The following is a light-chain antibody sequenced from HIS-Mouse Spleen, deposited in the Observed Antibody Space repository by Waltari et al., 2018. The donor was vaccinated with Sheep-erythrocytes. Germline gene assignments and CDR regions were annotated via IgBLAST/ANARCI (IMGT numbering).Light chain of an antibody. CDR2: WAS. V-gene: IGKV4-1*01. Sequence: DIVMTQSPDSLAVSLGERATINCKSSQSVLYSSNNKNYLACYQQKPGQPPKLLIYWASTRVSGVPDGFSGSASGTDFTLTISSLQAEDVAVYYCQQYYSTPLSFVGGNKVEIK. CDR3: QQYYSTPLS. CDR1: QSVLYSSNNKNY. J-gene: IGKJ4*01.